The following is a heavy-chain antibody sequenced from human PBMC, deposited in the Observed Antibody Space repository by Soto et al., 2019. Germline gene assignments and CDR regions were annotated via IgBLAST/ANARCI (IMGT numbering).Heavy chain of an antibody. CDR1: GGSISSYF. J-gene: IGHJ4*02. CDR2: IYYSGST. Sequence: SETLSLTCTVSGGSISSYFWSWIRQPPGKGLEWIAYIYYSGSTNYNPSLKSRVTISIDTSKNQFSLKLSSVTAADTAVYYCARQSGYRSGWYPDWGQGTLVTVS. V-gene: IGHV4-59*08. CDR3: ARQSGYRSGWYPD. D-gene: IGHD6-19*01.